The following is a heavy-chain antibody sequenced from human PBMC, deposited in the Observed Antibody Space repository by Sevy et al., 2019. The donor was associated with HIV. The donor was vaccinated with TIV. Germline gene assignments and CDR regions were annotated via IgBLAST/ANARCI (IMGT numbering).Heavy chain of an antibody. V-gene: IGHV3-74*01. Sequence: GGSLRLSCAASGFTFSSYWMHWVRQAPGKGLVWVSRINSDGSSTSYADSVKGRFTISRDNAKNTLYVQMNSLRAEDTAVYYCARERGYDFWSGYSGVNWFDPWGQGTLVTVSS. D-gene: IGHD3-3*01. CDR2: INSDGSST. J-gene: IGHJ5*02. CDR3: ARERGYDFWSGYSGVNWFDP. CDR1: GFTFSSYW.